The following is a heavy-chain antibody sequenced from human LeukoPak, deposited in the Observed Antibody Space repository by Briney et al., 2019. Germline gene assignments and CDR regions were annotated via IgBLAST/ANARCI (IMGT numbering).Heavy chain of an antibody. CDR2: IKAGGGRT. CDR3: AREEDGGTFDY. V-gene: IGHV1-46*02. CDR1: GYTLNTYH. D-gene: IGHD3-16*01. Sequence: ASVKVSCKASGYTLNTYHMHWVRQAPGQGLEWIGIIKAGGGRTLYGQKFQGRVTMTWDTSTSTVYMDLISLRSEDTAVYYCAREEDGGTFDYWGQGTLVIVSS. J-gene: IGHJ4*02.